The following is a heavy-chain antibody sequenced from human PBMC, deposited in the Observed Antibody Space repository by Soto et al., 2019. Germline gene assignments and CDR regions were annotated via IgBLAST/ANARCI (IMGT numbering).Heavy chain of an antibody. V-gene: IGHV3-23*04. J-gene: IGHJ6*02. CDR3: MRPAPRGRHYFYFGMDV. Sequence: EVQLVESGGGLVQPGGSLRLSCAASGFTFNSYSMNWVRQAPGKGLEWVSYISSGGSTYYADSVKGRFTISRDNSKNTLFLRMNRPRVEDTAVYYCMRPAPRGRHYFYFGMDVWGQGTTVTVSS. CDR2: ISSGGST. CDR1: GFTFNSYS. D-gene: IGHD3-10*01.